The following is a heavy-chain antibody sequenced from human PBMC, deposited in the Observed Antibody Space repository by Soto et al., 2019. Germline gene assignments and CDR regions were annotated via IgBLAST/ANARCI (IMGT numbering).Heavy chain of an antibody. J-gene: IGHJ4*02. CDR1: GWAFSGYS. D-gene: IGHD3-10*01. V-gene: IGHV4-34*01. Sequence: SETLSLTCPVFGWAFSGYSWSWIRQSPGKGLEWIGEINHGGSTNYNPSLKTRVTISVDASRNQLSLRLTSVTAADTSVYYCARALTSRGSFDYWGLGSLVTVSS. CDR3: ARALTSRGSFDY. CDR2: INHGGST.